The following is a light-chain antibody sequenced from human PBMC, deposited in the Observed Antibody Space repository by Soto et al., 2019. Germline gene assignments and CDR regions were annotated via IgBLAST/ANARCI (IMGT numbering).Light chain of an antibody. CDR1: QSISSY. V-gene: IGKV1-39*01. CDR3: QQSYSTLLLT. Sequence: DIQMTQSPSSLSASVGDRVTITCRASQSISSYLNWYQQKPGKAPKLLIYAASSLQSGVPSRFSGGGSGTDFTLTISSLQPEDFATYYCQQSYSTLLLTLGGGTKVEIK. J-gene: IGKJ4*01. CDR2: AAS.